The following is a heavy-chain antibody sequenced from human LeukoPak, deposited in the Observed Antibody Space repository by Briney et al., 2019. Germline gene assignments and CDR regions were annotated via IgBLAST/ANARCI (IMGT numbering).Heavy chain of an antibody. CDR3: ARESPYCSSTSCSDTLDY. Sequence: GRSLRLSCAASGFTFSSYAMHWVRQAPGKGLEWVAVISYDGSNKYYADSVKGRFTISRDNAKNSLYLQMNSLRAEDTAVYYCARESPYCSSTSCSDTLDYWGQGTLVTVSS. D-gene: IGHD2-2*01. CDR2: ISYDGSNK. J-gene: IGHJ4*02. CDR1: GFTFSSYA. V-gene: IGHV3-30-3*01.